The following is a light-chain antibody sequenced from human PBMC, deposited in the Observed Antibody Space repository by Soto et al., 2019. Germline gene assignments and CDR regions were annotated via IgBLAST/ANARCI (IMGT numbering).Light chain of an antibody. CDR3: QQYGSSPWT. CDR1: QSVPNSR. V-gene: IGKV3-20*01. Sequence: EIVLTQSPYTLSLSPGERATLSCRASQSVPNSRLAWYQQKPGQAPRLLISGTSTRATGIPDRFSGSASGTDFTLTISRLEPEDFAVYYCQQYGSSPWTFGQGTKVDIK. CDR2: GTS. J-gene: IGKJ1*01.